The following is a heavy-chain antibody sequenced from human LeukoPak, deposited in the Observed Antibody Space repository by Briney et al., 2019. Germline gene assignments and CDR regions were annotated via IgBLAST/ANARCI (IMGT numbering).Heavy chain of an antibody. CDR1: GFTFSSYA. Sequence: GGSLRLSCAASGFTFSSYAMSWVRQAPGKGLEWVANIKQDGSEKYYLDSVKGRFTISRDNAKNSMYLEMNSLRAEDAAVYYCARDPLYGGIDLDFWGQGTLVTVSS. CDR3: ARDPLYGGIDLDF. CDR2: IKQDGSEK. D-gene: IGHD4-23*01. V-gene: IGHV3-7*01. J-gene: IGHJ4*02.